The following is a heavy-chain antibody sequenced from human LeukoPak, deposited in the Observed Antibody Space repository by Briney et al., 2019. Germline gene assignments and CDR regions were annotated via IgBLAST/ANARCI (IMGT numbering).Heavy chain of an antibody. V-gene: IGHV1-46*01. CDR2: INPSGGST. CDR1: GYTFTSYY. Sequence: ASVKXSCKASGYTFTSYYMHWVRQAPGQGVEWMGIINPSGGSTSYAQKFQGRVTITRDTYTSKVYMEVRSVRDDETAVYYCARHGRYPWNYAFDFWGQGTLVTVSS. J-gene: IGHJ4*02. D-gene: IGHD1-7*01. CDR3: ARHGRYPWNYAFDF.